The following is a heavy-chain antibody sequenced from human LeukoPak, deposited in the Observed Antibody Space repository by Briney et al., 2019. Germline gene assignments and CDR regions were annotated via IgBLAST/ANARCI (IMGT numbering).Heavy chain of an antibody. J-gene: IGHJ5*02. CDR1: GGSISNYY. CDR3: ARGHSSSWYRGRWFDP. Sequence: PSETLSLTCTVSGGSISNYYWNWIRQPPGKGLEWIGYIYYTGSTNYNPSLKSRVTISVDTSKNQFSLKLSSVTAADTAVFYCARGHSSSWYRGRWFDPWGEGTLVTVSS. CDR2: IYYTGST. V-gene: IGHV4-59*12. D-gene: IGHD6-13*01.